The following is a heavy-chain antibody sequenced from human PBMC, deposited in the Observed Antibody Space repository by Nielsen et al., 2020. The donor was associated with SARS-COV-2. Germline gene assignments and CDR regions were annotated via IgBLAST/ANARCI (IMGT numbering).Heavy chain of an antibody. CDR2: IYYSGST. CDR3: ARAVSDALRRRQANWFDP. J-gene: IGHJ5*02. CDR1: GGSISSGGYY. Sequence: SETLSLTCTVSGGSISSGGYYWSWIRQHPGKGLEWIGYIYYSGSTYYNPSLKSRVTISVDTSKNQFSLKLSSVTAADTAVYYCARAVSDALRRRQANWFDPWGQGTLVTVSS. D-gene: IGHD1-14*01. V-gene: IGHV4-31*03.